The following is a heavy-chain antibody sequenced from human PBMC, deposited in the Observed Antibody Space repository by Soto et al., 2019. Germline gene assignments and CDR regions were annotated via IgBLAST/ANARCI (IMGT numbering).Heavy chain of an antibody. CDR3: AKDTYYYDSSGYYPIDY. J-gene: IGHJ4*02. V-gene: IGHV3-23*01. CDR2: ISGSGGST. D-gene: IGHD3-22*01. CDR1: GFTFSSYA. Sequence: GGSLRLSCAASGFTFSSYAMSWVRQAPGKGLEWVSAISGSGGSTYYADSVKGRFTISRDNSKNTLYLQMNSLRAEDTAVYYCAKDTYYYDSSGYYPIDYWGQGTLVTVSS.